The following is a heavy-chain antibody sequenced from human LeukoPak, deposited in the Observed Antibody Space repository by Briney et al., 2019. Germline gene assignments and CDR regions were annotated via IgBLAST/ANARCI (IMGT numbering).Heavy chain of an antibody. V-gene: IGHV3-23*01. J-gene: IGHJ4*02. CDR3: AKDPVDSSSWTVYDY. CDR1: GFTFSSYA. Sequence: PGGSLRLSCAASGFTFSSYAMSWVRQAPGKGMEWVSAISGSGGSTYYADSVKGRFTISRDNSKNTLYLQMNSLRAEDTAVYYCAKDPVDSSSWTVYDYWGQGTLVTVSS. CDR2: ISGSGGST. D-gene: IGHD6-13*01.